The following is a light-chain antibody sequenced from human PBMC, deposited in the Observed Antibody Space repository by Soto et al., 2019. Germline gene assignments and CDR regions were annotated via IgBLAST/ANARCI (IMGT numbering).Light chain of an antibody. CDR3: QQYDRWPVT. CDR1: QSLTTN. V-gene: IGKV3-15*01. CDR2: DAS. Sequence: EVVMTQSPATQSVSPGERVTFSCRASQSLTTNLAWYQHKPGQSPRLLISDASTGASGIPPRFSGSGSGTEFTLTIDRLQSADFAVYYCQQYDRWPVTFGGGTKVDIK. J-gene: IGKJ4*01.